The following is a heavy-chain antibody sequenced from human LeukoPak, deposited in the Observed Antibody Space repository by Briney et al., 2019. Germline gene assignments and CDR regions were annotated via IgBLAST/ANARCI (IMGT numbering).Heavy chain of an antibody. Sequence: GGSLRLSCAASGFTFSNAWMSWVRQAPGKGLEWVGRIKSKTDGGTTDYAAPVKGRFTISRDDSKNTLYLQMNSLKTEDTAVYYCTTAPQWLGWNYFDHWGQGTLVTVSS. D-gene: IGHD6-19*01. V-gene: IGHV3-15*01. CDR2: IKSKTDGGTT. CDR1: GFTFSNAW. CDR3: TTAPQWLGWNYFDH. J-gene: IGHJ4*02.